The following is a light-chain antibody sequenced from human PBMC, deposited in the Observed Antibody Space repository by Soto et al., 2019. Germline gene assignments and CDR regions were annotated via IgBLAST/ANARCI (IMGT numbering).Light chain of an antibody. CDR3: QQYGSSPPLT. CDR2: GAS. J-gene: IGKJ4*01. Sequence: EIELTQSPGTLSLSPGERATLSCRASQSVSSSYLAWYQQKPGQAPMLLIYGASSRATGIPDRFSGSGSGTDFTLTISRLEPEDFAVYYCQQYGSSPPLTFGGGTRVEIK. CDR1: QSVSSSY. V-gene: IGKV3-20*01.